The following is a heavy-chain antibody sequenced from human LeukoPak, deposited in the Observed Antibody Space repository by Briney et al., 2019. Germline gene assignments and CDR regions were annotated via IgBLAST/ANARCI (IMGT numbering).Heavy chain of an antibody. Sequence: GGSLRLSCAASGFTLSGSAMHWVRQASGKGLEWVGRIRTEANSFATAYAASVEGRFTISRDDSQSTAYLQMNSLKTEDTAVYYCTRHGRGSLNVFDVWGQGTMVTVSS. V-gene: IGHV3-73*01. J-gene: IGHJ3*01. CDR3: TRHGRGSLNVFDV. CDR1: GFTLSGSA. CDR2: IRTEANSFAT. D-gene: IGHD1-26*01.